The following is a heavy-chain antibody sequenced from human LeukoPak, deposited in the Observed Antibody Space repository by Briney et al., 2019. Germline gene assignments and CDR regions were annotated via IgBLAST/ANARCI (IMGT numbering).Heavy chain of an antibody. CDR1: GFTFSSYD. CDR3: ARLYVWESYRDAFDI. D-gene: IGHD3-16*02. J-gene: IGHJ3*02. CDR2: IGTAGDT. Sequence: PGGSLRLSCAASGFTFSSYDMHWVRQATGKGLEWVSAIGTAGDTYYPGSVKGRFTISRENAKNSLYLQMNSLRAGDTAVYYCARLYVWESYRDAFDIWGQGTMVTVSS. V-gene: IGHV3-13*01.